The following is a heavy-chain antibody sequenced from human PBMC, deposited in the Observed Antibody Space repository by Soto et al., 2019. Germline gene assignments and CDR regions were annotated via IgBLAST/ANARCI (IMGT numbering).Heavy chain of an antibody. CDR3: ERLSVDDFGGYYFNY. V-gene: IGHV4-59*01. D-gene: IGHD4-17*01. J-gene: IGHJ4*02. CDR1: GRSISSYY. Sequence: SETLSLTCTVSGRSISSYYWSWIRQPPGKGLEWIGYIYNSGSTNYNPSLKSRVTVSVDTSKNQFSLKLSSVTAADTAVYYCERLSVDDFGGYYFNYWGQGTLVNVSS. CDR2: IYNSGST.